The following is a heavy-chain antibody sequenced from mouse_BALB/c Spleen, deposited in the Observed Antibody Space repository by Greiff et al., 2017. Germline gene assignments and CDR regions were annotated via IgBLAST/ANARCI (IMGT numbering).Heavy chain of an antibody. CDR1: GFAFSSYD. CDR3: ARRDGTTYAMDY. V-gene: IGHV5-12-1*01. CDR2: ISSGGGST. D-gene: IGHD2-1*01. J-gene: IGHJ4*01. Sequence: EVQLVESGGGLVKPGGSLKLSCAASGFAFSSYDMSWVRQTPEKRLEWVAYISSGGGSTYYPDTVKGRFTISRDNAKNTLYLQMSSLKSEDTAMYYCARRDGTTYAMDYWGQGTSVTVSS.